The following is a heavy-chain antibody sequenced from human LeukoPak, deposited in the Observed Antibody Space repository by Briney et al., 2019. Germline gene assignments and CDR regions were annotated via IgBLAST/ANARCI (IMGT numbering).Heavy chain of an antibody. V-gene: IGHV4-4*07. D-gene: IGHD3-10*01. J-gene: IGHJ5*02. Sequence: SETLSLTCTVSGGSISSYYWSWIRQPAGKGLEWIGRIYTSGSTNYNPSLKSRVTMSVDTSKNQFSLKLSSVTAADTAVYYCVGDYYGSGSYYPNWFDPWGQGTLVTVSS. CDR1: GGSISSYY. CDR3: VGDYYGSGSYYPNWFDP. CDR2: IYTSGST.